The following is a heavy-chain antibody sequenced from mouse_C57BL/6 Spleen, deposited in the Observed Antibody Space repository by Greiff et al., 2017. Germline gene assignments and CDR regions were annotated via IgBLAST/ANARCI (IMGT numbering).Heavy chain of an antibody. CDR1: GYTFTSYW. Sequence: QVQLQQPGAELVMPGASVKLSCKASGYTFTSYWMHWVKQRPGQGLEWIGEIDPSDSYTNYNQKFKGKSTLTVEKSSSTAYMQLSSLTSEDSAVYYCARRSNLWYFDVWGTGTTVTVSS. CDR3: ARRSNLWYFDV. D-gene: IGHD2-5*01. J-gene: IGHJ1*03. CDR2: IDPSDSYT. V-gene: IGHV1-69*01.